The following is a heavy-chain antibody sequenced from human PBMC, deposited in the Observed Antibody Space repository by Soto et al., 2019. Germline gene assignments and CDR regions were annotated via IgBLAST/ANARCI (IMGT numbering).Heavy chain of an antibody. V-gene: IGHV3-33*01. CDR2: IWYDGSNK. Sequence: QVQLVESGGGVVQPGRSLRLSCAASGFTFSSYGMHWVRQAPGKGLEWVAVIWYDGSNKYYADSVKGRFTISRDNSKNTLYLQMNSLGAEDTAVYYCARVLHYYDSSGYSDWGQGTLVTVSS. J-gene: IGHJ4*02. CDR1: GFTFSSYG. D-gene: IGHD3-22*01. CDR3: ARVLHYYDSSGYSD.